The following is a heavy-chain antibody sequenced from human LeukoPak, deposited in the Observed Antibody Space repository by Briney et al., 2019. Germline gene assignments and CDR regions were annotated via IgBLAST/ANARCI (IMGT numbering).Heavy chain of an antibody. V-gene: IGHV1-46*01. D-gene: IGHD2-2*01. Sequence: ASVKVSCKASGYTFTSYYMHWVRQAPGQGLEWMGIINPSGGSTSYAQKFQGRVTMTRDTSTSTVYMELSSLRSEDTAVYYCASRYCSSTSCQGFDPWGQGTLVTVSS. CDR3: ASRYCSSTSCQGFDP. CDR1: GYTFTSYY. CDR2: INPSGGST. J-gene: IGHJ5*02.